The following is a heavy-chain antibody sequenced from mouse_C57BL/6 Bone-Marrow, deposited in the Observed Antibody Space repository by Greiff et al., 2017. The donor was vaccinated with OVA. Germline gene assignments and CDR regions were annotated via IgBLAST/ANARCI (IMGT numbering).Heavy chain of an antibody. CDR1: GYTFTSYG. D-gene: IGHD1-1*01. J-gene: IGHJ2*01. V-gene: IGHV1-81*01. CDR3: ARLPVYYGSTFFDY. CDR2: IYPRSGNT. Sequence: VQLKESGAELARPGASVKLSCKASGYTFTSYGISWVKQRTGQGLEWIGEIYPRSGNTYYNEKFKGKATLTADKSSSTAYMELRSLTSEDSAVYFCARLPVYYGSTFFDYWGQGTTLTVSS.